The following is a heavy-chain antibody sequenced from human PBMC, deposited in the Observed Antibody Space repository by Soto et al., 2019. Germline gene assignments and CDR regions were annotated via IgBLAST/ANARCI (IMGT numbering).Heavy chain of an antibody. D-gene: IGHD3-22*01. CDR2: TWSGGRRE. V-gene: IGHV3-33*06. J-gene: IGHJ4*02. CDR1: GCTFSHYG. CDR3: AKDDDTSSHYSLLDF. Sequence: QVQLVESGGGVVQPGTSLRLSCAASGCTFSHYGIHWVRQAPGKGLEWVAVTWSGGRREDYADSVRGRFTVSRDNSKTTVYLQMNSLRVEDTAVYYCAKDDDTSSHYSLLDFRGQGTLVTVSS.